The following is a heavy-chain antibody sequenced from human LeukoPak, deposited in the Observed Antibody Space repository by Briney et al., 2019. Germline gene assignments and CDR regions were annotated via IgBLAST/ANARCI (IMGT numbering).Heavy chain of an antibody. Sequence: ASVTVSCKAFGYIFTNYGVNWVRQAPGQGLEWMGWISAYNGNTNYAQNLQGRVTMTTDTSTSTAYLELRSLTSDDTAVYYCARGAYCGGDCSSSDTSDIWGQGTMVSVSS. V-gene: IGHV1-18*01. J-gene: IGHJ3*02. CDR3: ARGAYCGGDCSSSDTSDI. CDR1: GYIFTNYG. CDR2: ISAYNGNT. D-gene: IGHD2-21*02.